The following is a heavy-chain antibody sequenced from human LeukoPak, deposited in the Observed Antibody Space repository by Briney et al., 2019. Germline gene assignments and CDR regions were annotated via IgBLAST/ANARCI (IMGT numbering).Heavy chain of an antibody. D-gene: IGHD2-2*03. V-gene: IGHV3-23*01. Sequence: PGGSLRLSCAASGLTFSSSAMSWVRQAPGKGLQWVSSISGSGGDTHYADSVKGRFTISRDNSKNMLYLQMNSLRAEDTAIYYCAKDQGPDHAPLGSATHGYWGQGALVTVSS. CDR2: ISGSGGDT. CDR1: GLTFSSSA. J-gene: IGHJ4*02. CDR3: AKDQGPDHAPLGSATHGY.